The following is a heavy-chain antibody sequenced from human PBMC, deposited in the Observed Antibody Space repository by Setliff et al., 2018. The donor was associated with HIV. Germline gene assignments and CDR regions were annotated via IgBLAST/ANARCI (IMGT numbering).Heavy chain of an antibody. CDR1: GYTFTSYD. CDR3: ARGIGDYYDSSGYYPPTDYYYGMDV. V-gene: IGHV1-18*01. Sequence: ASVKVSCKASGYTFTSYDISWVRQAPGQGLEWMGWISAYNGNTNYAQKRQGRVTMTTDTSTSTAYMELRSLRSDDTAVYYCARGIGDYYDSSGYYPPTDYYYGMDVWGQGTTVTVSS. J-gene: IGHJ6*02. D-gene: IGHD3-22*01. CDR2: ISAYNGNT.